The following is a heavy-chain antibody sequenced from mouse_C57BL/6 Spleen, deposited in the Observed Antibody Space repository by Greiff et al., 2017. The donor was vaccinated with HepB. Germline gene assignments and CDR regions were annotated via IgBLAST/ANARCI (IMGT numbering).Heavy chain of an antibody. CDR1: GYTFTSYG. CDR3: ARERDYYGSSYGYYAMDY. Sequence: QQSGAELARPGASVKLSCKASGYTFTSYGISWVKQRTGQGLEWIGEIYPRSGNTYYNEKFKGKATLTADKSSSTAYMELRSLTSEDSAVYFCARERDYYGSSYGYYAMDYWGQGTSVTVSS. D-gene: IGHD1-1*01. CDR2: IYPRSGNT. V-gene: IGHV1-81*01. J-gene: IGHJ4*01.